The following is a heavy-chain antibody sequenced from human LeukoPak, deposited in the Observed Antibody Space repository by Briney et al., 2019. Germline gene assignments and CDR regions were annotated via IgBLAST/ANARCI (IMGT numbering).Heavy chain of an antibody. V-gene: IGHV4-30-2*01. CDR2: IYHSGST. CDR3: ARVKSGAFDI. CDR1: GGSISSGGYS. Sequence: SETLSLTCAVSGGSISSGGYSWSWIRQPPGKGLEWIGYIYHSGSTYYNPSLKSRVTISVDRSKNQFSLKLSSVTAADTAVYYCARVKSGAFDIWGQGTMATVSS. J-gene: IGHJ3*02.